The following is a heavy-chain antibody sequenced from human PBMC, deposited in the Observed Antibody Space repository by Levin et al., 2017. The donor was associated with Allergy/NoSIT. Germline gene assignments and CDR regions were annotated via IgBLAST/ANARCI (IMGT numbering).Heavy chain of an antibody. D-gene: IGHD3-10*01. Sequence: GESLKISCAASGFSFSTYAMHWVRQTPGKGLEWLAVISFDGTYKYYLDSVKGRFTISRDNSKSTLDLQMNSLIPEDTGIYYCAKDGGGLLWIGEILDAFDIWGQGTMVTVSP. CDR2: ISFDGTYK. CDR3: AKDGGGLLWIGEILDAFDI. CDR1: GFSFSTYA. J-gene: IGHJ3*02. V-gene: IGHV3-30*18.